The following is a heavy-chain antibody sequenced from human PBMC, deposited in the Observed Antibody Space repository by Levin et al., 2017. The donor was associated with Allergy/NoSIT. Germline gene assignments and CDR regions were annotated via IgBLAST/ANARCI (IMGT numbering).Heavy chain of an antibody. CDR1: GFTFGHYW. V-gene: IGHV3-7*01. D-gene: IGHD4-17*01. CDR3: AKYGDYEGRQDSFDV. J-gene: IGHJ3*01. CDR2: ISQDGSDK. Sequence: GASVKVSCAASGFTFGHYWMSWVRQAPGKGLEWVACISQDGSDKYYVDSVKGRFTISRDNAKNSLSLQMNSLRAEDTAIYYCAKYGDYEGRQDSFDVWGHGAMVTVSS.